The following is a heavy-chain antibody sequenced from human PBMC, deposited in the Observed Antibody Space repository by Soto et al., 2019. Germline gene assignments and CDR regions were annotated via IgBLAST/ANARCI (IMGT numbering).Heavy chain of an antibody. J-gene: IGHJ6*02. CDR1: GGTFNNYP. CDR3: SRGRGYSGDDHYYYFDMDV. Sequence: QVQLVQSGAAVKKPASSVKVSCKASGGTFNNYPITWVRQAPGEGLEWMGCSIPIFGTANYAQNFQARVTISVDESTSTAYMELTSLRAEDTAVYYCSRGRGYSGDDHYYYFDMDVWGHGTTVTVSS. V-gene: IGHV1-69*01. D-gene: IGHD5-12*01. CDR2: SIPIFGTA.